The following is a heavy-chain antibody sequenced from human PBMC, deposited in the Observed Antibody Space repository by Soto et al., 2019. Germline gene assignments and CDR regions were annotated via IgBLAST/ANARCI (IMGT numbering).Heavy chain of an antibody. CDR1: GYTFVSYG. V-gene: IGHV1-18*04. CDR3: ARDQNFLDSSAYYDR. D-gene: IGHD3-22*01. Sequence: QIQLVQSAAEVKKPGASVKVSCKTSGYTFVSYGISWVRQAPGQGLEWMGWISPYNGNTNFAQRFRGRVTLTTDTSTDIVYMELWSLKSGDTAVYYCARDQNFLDSSAYYDRWGQGTLITVS. CDR2: ISPYNGNT. J-gene: IGHJ5*02.